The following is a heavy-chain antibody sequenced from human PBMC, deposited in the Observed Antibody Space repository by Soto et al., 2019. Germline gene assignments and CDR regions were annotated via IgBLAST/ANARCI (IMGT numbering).Heavy chain of an antibody. Sequence: QVQLVQSGAEVKKPGASVKVSCKASGYTFTGYYMHWVRQAPGQGLEWMGWINPNSGGTNYAQKFQGRVTMTRDTSISTAYMELSRLRSDDTAVYYCARDQRGDFWSGYQFDYWGQGTLVTVSS. CDR1: GYTFTGYY. CDR3: ARDQRGDFWSGYQFDY. J-gene: IGHJ4*02. D-gene: IGHD3-3*01. V-gene: IGHV1-2*02. CDR2: INPNSGGT.